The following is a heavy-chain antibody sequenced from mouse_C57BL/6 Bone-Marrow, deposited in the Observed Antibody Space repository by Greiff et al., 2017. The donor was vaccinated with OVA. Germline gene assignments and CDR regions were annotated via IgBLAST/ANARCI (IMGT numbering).Heavy chain of an antibody. J-gene: IGHJ2*01. CDR2: IDPSDSYT. D-gene: IGHD2-2*01. V-gene: IGHV1-50*01. CDR1: GYTFTSYW. CDR3: AREGSMVTGFDY. Sequence: VQLQQPGAELVKPGASVKLSCKASGYTFTSYWMQWVKQRPGQGLEWIGEIDPSDSYTNYNQKFKGKATLTVDTSSSTAYMQLSSLTSEDSAVYYCAREGSMVTGFDYWGQGTTLTVSS.